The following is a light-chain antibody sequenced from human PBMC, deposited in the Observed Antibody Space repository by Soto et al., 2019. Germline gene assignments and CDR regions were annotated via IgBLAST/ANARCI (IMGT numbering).Light chain of an antibody. J-gene: IGKJ1*01. Sequence: EVVLTQSPGTLSLSPGERATLSCRASQSVADSYLAWYQQKPGRAPRHLFYAATSRATGLPYRFSGSGSGTDFTLTISRLEPDDFAVYYCRRFGCSPGTVGHGTTVE. CDR1: QSVADSY. V-gene: IGKV3-20*01. CDR2: AAT. CDR3: RRFGCSPGT.